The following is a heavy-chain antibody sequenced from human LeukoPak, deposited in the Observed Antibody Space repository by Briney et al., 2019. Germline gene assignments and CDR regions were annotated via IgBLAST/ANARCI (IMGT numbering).Heavy chain of an antibody. Sequence: GASVKVSCKASGYTFTSYGISWVRQAPGQGLEWMGWISAYNGNTNYAQKLQGRVTMTTDTSTSTAYMELSSLRSEDTAVYYCARTFYDSSGWYIDYWGQGTLVTVSS. D-gene: IGHD6-19*01. J-gene: IGHJ4*02. CDR3: ARTFYDSSGWYIDY. CDR1: GYTFTSYG. V-gene: IGHV1-18*01. CDR2: ISAYNGNT.